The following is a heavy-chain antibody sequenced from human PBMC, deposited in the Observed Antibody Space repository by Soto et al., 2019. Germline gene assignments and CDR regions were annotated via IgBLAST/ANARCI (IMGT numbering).Heavy chain of an antibody. D-gene: IGHD1-26*01. CDR3: AKGGAGATHGYYYYYGMDV. V-gene: IGHV3-30*02. CDR1: GFTFSTYG. Sequence: GGSLRLSCAASGFTFSTYGMHWVRQAPGKGLEWVAVIWYDGSNKYYADSVKGRFTISRDNSKNTLYLQMNSLRAEDTAVYYCAKGGAGATHGYYYYYGMDVWGQGTTVTVSS. J-gene: IGHJ6*02. CDR2: IWYDGSNK.